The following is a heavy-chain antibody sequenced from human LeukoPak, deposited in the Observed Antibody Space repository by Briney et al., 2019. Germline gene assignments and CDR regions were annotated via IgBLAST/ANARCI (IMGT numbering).Heavy chain of an antibody. CDR3: ARQAVAGNGFDY. J-gene: IGHJ4*02. V-gene: IGHV4-39*01. Sequence: KPSETLSLTCTVSGGSISSSSYYWGWIRQPPGKGLEWIGTIYYTGSTDYNPSLKSRVTISIDTSKNQFSLKLSSVTAADTAVYYCARQAVAGNGFDYWGQGTLVTVSS. D-gene: IGHD6-19*01. CDR1: GGSISSSSYY. CDR2: IYYTGST.